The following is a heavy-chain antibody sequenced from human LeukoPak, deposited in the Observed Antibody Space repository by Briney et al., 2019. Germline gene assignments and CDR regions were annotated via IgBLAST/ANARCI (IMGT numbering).Heavy chain of an antibody. J-gene: IGHJ4*02. CDR2: IYHSGSA. V-gene: IGHV4-38-2*01. CDR1: GYSISSGYY. CDR3: ARWLPAAGYSFDY. D-gene: IGHD6-13*01. Sequence: PSETLSLTCVVSGYSISSGYYWGWIRQPPGEGLEWIANIYHSGSADYNPSLKSRVTTSLDTSKNQFSLNLTSVTAADTAVYYCARWLPAAGYSFDYWGQGTLVTVSS.